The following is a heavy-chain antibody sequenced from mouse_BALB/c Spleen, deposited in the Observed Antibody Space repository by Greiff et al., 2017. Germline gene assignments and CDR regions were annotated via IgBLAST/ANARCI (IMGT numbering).Heavy chain of an antibody. CDR1: GFTFSSYG. CDR3: ASEGGLYGPFGV. J-gene: IGHJ1*01. D-gene: IGHD1-1*02. CDR2: INSNGGST. Sequence: EVKLMESGGGLVQPGGSLKLSCAASGFTFSSYGMSWVRQTPDKRLELVATINSNGGSTYYPDSVKGRFTISRDNAKNTLYLQMSSLKSEDTAMYYCASEGGLYGPFGVWGAGTTVTVSS. V-gene: IGHV5-6-3*01.